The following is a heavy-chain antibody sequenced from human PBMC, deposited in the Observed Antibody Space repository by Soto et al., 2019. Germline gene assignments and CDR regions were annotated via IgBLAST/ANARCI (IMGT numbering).Heavy chain of an antibody. CDR3: ARSDSSGYYYSPYYYGMDV. V-gene: IGHV1-69*01. J-gene: IGHJ6*02. D-gene: IGHD3-22*01. CDR1: GGTFSSYA. Sequence: QVQLVQSGAEVKKPGSSVKVSCKASGGTFSSYAISWVRQAPGQGLERMGGIIPIFGTANYAQKFQGRVTITADESTSTAYMELSSLRSEDTAVYYCARSDSSGYYYSPYYYGMDVWGQGTTVTVSS. CDR2: IIPIFGTA.